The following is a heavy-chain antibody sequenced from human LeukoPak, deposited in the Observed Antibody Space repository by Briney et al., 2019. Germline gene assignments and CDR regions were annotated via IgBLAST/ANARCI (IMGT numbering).Heavy chain of an antibody. CDR2: IIPIFGTA. V-gene: IGHV1-69*05. CDR1: GGTFSSYA. CDR3: ARVPNNYYDSSGYSYYFDY. Sequence: SVKVSCKASGGTFSSYAISWVRQAPGQGLERMGGIIPIFGTANYAQKFQGRVTITTDESTSTAYMELGSLRSEDTAVYYCARVPNNYYDSSGYSYYFDYWGQGTLVTVSS. J-gene: IGHJ4*02. D-gene: IGHD3-22*01.